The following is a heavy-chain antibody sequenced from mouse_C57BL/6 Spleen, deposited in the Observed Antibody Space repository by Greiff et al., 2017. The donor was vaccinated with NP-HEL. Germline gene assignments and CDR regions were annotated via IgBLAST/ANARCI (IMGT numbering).Heavy chain of an antibody. D-gene: IGHD2-3*01. CDR3: ARSYDGYPYYFDY. V-gene: IGHV1-63*01. CDR1: GYTFTNYW. Sequence: QVQLQQSGAELVRPGTSVKMSCKASGYTFTNYWIGWAKQRPGHGLEWIGDIYPGGGYTNYNEKFKGKATLTADKSSSTAYMQFSSLTSEDSAIYYCARSYDGYPYYFDYWGQGTTLTVSS. CDR2: IYPGGGYT. J-gene: IGHJ2*01.